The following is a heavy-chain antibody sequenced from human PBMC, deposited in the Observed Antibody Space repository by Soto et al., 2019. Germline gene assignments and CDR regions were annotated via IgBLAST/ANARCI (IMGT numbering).Heavy chain of an antibody. CDR2: ISSSSSTI. D-gene: IGHD3-3*01. Sequence: PGGSLRLSCAASGFTFSSYSMNWVRQAPGKGLEWVSYISSSSSTIYYADSVKGRFTISRDNSKNTLYLQMNSLRAEDTAVYYCAKEGLWSGYLSWGQGTLVTVSS. V-gene: IGHV3-48*01. CDR1: GFTFSSYS. CDR3: AKEGLWSGYLS. J-gene: IGHJ4*02.